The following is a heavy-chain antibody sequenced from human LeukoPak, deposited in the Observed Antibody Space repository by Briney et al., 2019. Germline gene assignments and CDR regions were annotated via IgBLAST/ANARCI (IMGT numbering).Heavy chain of an antibody. CDR2: INPSGGST. D-gene: IGHD5-18*01. V-gene: IGHV1-46*01. Sequence: ASVKLSFKASGYTFTSYYMHWVRQAPGQGLEWMGIINPSGGSTSYAQKFQGRVTMTRDTSTSTVYMELSSLRAEDTAVYYCARDYATDTDMVWGQGTLVTVSS. J-gene: IGHJ4*02. CDR3: ARDYATDTDMV. CDR1: GYTFTSYY.